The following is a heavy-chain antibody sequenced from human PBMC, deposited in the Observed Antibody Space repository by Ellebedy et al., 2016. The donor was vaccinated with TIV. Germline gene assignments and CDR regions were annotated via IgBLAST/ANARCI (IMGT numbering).Heavy chain of an antibody. CDR3: GSLGRDIMTGDPVPPPGAVGS. D-gene: IGHD3-9*01. V-gene: IGHV3-23*01. Sequence: PGGSLRLSCAASGFSFVDYAMHWLRQAPGQGLEWVAAITAATDNRYYADSVKDRFTISRDNVGNTLHLQMHGLRADDTAVYYCGSLGRDIMTGDPVPPPGAVGSWGQGTLVTVSS. CDR1: GFSFVDYA. J-gene: IGHJ4*02. CDR2: ITAATDNR.